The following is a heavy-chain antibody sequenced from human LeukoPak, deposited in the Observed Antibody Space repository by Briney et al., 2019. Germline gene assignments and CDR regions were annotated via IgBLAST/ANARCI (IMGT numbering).Heavy chain of an antibody. D-gene: IGHD2-15*01. CDR2: ISRSSSAI. J-gene: IGHJ5*02. CDR1: GFTFSSYT. Sequence: GGSQRLSCAASGFTFSSYTMSWVRQAPGKGLEWVSYISRSSSAIYYADSVKGRFTISRDNAKNSLYLQVNSLRDEDTAVYYCARVEGSGSWFDPWGQGTLVTVSS. CDR3: ARVEGSGSWFDP. V-gene: IGHV3-48*02.